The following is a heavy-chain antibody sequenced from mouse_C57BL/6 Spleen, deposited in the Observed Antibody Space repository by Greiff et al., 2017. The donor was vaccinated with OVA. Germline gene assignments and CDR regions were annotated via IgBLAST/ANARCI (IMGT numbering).Heavy chain of an antibody. J-gene: IGHJ2*01. CDR2: IDPETGGT. Sequence: QVQLQQSGAELVRPGASVTLSCKASGYTFTDYEMHWVKQTPVHGLEWIGAIDPETGGTAYNQKFKGKAILTADKSSSTAYMELRSLTSEDSAVYYCTRRMVTTHCDYWGQGTTLTVSS. V-gene: IGHV1-15*01. CDR1: GYTFTDYE. D-gene: IGHD2-2*01. CDR3: TRRMVTTHCDY.